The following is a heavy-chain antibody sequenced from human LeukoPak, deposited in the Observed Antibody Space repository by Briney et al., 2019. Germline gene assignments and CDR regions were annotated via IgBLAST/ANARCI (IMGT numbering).Heavy chain of an antibody. D-gene: IGHD2-15*01. CDR2: IYYSGST. CDR3: ARDPGVMSDIGWFDP. CDR1: GGSISSYY. J-gene: IGHJ5*02. V-gene: IGHV4-39*07. Sequence: PSETLSLTCTVSGGSISSYYWGWIRQPPGKGLEWIGSIYYSGSTYYNPSLKSRVTISVDTSKNQFSLKLSSVTAADTAVYYCARDPGVMSDIGWFDPWGQGTLVTVSS.